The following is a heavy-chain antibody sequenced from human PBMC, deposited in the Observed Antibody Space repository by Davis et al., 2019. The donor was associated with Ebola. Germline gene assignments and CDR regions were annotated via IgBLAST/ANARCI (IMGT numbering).Heavy chain of an antibody. J-gene: IGHJ4*02. Sequence: GGSLRLSCAASGFTFSGSAMHWVRQASGKGLEWVGRIRSKANSYATAYAASVKGRFTIPRDDSKNTAYLQMNSLKTEDTAVYYCTSSMVQGVIITKNFNYWGQGTLVTVSS. D-gene: IGHD3-10*01. CDR2: IRSKANSYAT. CDR1: GFTFSGSA. CDR3: TSSMVQGVIITKNFNY. V-gene: IGHV3-73*01.